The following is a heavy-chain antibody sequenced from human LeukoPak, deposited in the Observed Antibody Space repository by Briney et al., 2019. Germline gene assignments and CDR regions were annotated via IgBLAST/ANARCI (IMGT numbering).Heavy chain of an antibody. J-gene: IGHJ4*02. Sequence: GASVKVSCKASGYTFTSYGISWVRQAPGQGLEWMGWISAYNGNTNYAQKLQGRVTMTTDTSTSTAYMELRSLRSDDTAVYYCARERRYDCWSGYFYFDYWGQGTLVTVSS. D-gene: IGHD3-3*01. CDR3: ARERRYDCWSGYFYFDY. CDR2: ISAYNGNT. CDR1: GYTFTSYG. V-gene: IGHV1-18*01.